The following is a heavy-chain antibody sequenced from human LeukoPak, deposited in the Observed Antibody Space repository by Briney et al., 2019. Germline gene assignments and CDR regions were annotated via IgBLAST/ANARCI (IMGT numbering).Heavy chain of an antibody. Sequence: KFQGRVTITRDTSASTAYMELSSLSCEDMAVYYCARDLAFGYFDYWGQGTLVTVSS. J-gene: IGHJ4*02. D-gene: IGHD3-10*01. CDR3: ARDLAFGYFDY. V-gene: IGHV1-3*01.